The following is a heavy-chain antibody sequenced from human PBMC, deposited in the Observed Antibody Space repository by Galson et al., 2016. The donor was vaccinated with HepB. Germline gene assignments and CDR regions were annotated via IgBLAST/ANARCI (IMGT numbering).Heavy chain of an antibody. CDR1: GFTVSNNY. J-gene: IGHJ4*02. D-gene: IGHD6-13*01. CDR3: AREMAIAAAATFDY. CDR2: IWYDGSNK. V-gene: IGHV3-33*08. Sequence: SLRLSCAASGFTVSNNYMRWVRQAPGKGLEWVAVIWYDGSNKYYADSVKGRFAISRDNSKNTLYLQMNSLRAEDTAVYYCAREMAIAAAATFDYWGQGTLVTVSS.